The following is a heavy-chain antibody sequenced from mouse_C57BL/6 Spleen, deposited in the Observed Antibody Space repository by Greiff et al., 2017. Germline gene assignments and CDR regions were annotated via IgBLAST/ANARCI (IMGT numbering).Heavy chain of an antibody. CDR3: AREEGSYDYDGYFDY. J-gene: IGHJ2*01. CDR2: IYPGDGDT. V-gene: IGHV1-82*01. D-gene: IGHD2-4*01. CDR1: GYAFSSSW. Sequence: QVQLKESGPELVKPGASVKISCKASGYAFSSSWMNWVKQRPGKGLEWIGRIYPGDGDTNYNGKFKGKATLTADKSSSTAYMQLSSLTSEDSAVYFCAREEGSYDYDGYFDYGGQGTTLTVSS.